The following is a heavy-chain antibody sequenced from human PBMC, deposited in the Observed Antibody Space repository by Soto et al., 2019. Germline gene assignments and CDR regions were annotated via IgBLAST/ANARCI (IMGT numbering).Heavy chain of an antibody. CDR1: GGSFSGYY. CDR2: INHSGST. J-gene: IGHJ5*02. Sequence: SETLSLTCAVYGGSFSGYYWSWIRQPPGKVLEWIGEINHSGSTNYNPSLKSRVTISVDTSKNQFSLKLGSVTAADTAVYYCARVLYYGFWSGPFFDPWGQGTLVTVSS. CDR3: ARVLYYGFWSGPFFDP. D-gene: IGHD3-3*01. V-gene: IGHV4-34*01.